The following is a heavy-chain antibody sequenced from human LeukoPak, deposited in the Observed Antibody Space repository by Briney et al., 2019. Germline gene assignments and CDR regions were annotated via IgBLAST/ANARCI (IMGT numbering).Heavy chain of an antibody. CDR2: IYYSGTT. V-gene: IGHV4-59*01. CDR1: GGSISSYY. CDR3: ATKGPRRGYFDY. Sequence: SETLSLTCTVSGGSISSYYWSWIRQPPGKGLEWIGYIYYSGTTNYNPSLKSRVTISVDTSKSQFSLKLTSVTAADTAVYYCATKGPRRGYFDYWGQGTLVAASS. J-gene: IGHJ4*02.